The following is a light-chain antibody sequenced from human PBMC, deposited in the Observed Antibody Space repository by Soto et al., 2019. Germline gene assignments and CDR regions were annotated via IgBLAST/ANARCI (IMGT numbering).Light chain of an antibody. CDR2: GAS. Sequence: EIVMTQSPATLSVSPGERATLSCRASQSVSNNLAWYQKKPGQAPRLLIYGASTRPTGIPARFSGGGSGTELTLTVNRLQSEDFEVYYCQQYNNWGTFGQGTRVEIK. CDR1: QSVSNN. CDR3: QQYNNWGT. V-gene: IGKV3-15*01. J-gene: IGKJ1*01.